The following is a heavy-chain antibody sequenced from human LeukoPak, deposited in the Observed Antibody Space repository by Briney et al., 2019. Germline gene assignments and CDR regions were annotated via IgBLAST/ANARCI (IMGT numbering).Heavy chain of an antibody. D-gene: IGHD6-13*01. CDR3: ARDYSSSWVQPFFDY. CDR1: GFTFSSYA. CDR2: ISSSGSTI. J-gene: IGHJ4*02. Sequence: GRSLRLSCAASGFTFSSYAMSWVRQAPGKGLEWVSYISSSGSTIYYADSVKGRFTISRDNAKNSLYLQLNSLRAEDTAMYYCARDYSSSWVQPFFDYWGQGTLVTVSS. V-gene: IGHV3-48*04.